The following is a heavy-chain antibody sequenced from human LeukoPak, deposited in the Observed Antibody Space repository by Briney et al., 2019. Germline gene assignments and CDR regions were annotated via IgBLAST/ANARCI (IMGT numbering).Heavy chain of an antibody. D-gene: IGHD4-17*01. CDR3: ASSRVVYGDYPFDY. J-gene: IGHJ4*02. V-gene: IGHV4-4*02. Sequence: PSETLSLTCAVSGGSLSSSNWWSGVRQPPGKGLEWIGEIYHSGSTNYNPSLKSRVTISVDTSKNQFSLKLSSVTAADTAVYYRASSRVVYGDYPFDYWGQGTLVTVSS. CDR2: IYHSGST. CDR1: GGSLSSSNW.